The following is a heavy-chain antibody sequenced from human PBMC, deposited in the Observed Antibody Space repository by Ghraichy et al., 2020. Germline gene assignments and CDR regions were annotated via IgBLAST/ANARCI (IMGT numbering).Heavy chain of an antibody. Sequence: LSLTCEGSGFSFSDYSMIWVRLTPRKALEWVSYITGSSITIFYTDSVKGRFTISRDNAKNSLYLQMNSLRAEDTAVYYCARLPLPRRAAVGDWYFDLWGRGSLVTVSS. CDR2: ITGSSITI. CDR3: ARLPLPRRAAVGDWYFDL. V-gene: IGHV3-48*01. J-gene: IGHJ2*01. D-gene: IGHD6-13*01. CDR1: GFSFSDYS.